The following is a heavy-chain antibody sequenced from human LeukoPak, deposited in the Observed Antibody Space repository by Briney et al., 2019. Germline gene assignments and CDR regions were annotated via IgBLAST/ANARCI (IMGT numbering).Heavy chain of an antibody. V-gene: IGHV4-4*07. CDR3: ARVGGWFDAFDI. J-gene: IGHJ3*02. CDR1: GDSISNHY. D-gene: IGHD6-19*01. CDR2: IYASGST. Sequence: PSETLSLTCTVSGDSISNHYWSWIRQPAGKGLEWIGRIYASGSTNYNPFLKSRVTMSVELAKNHFSLALNAVTAADTAVYCCARVGGWFDAFDIWGQGTMVTVSS.